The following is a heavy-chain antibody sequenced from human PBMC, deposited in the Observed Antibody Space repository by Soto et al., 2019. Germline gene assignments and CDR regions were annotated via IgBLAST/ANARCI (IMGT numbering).Heavy chain of an antibody. CDR2: IYHSGST. J-gene: IGHJ4*02. Sequence: SVTLALTCTVFGGSISSGDCYWSWVLQPPGKGLEWIVYIYHSGSTYYNPSLKSRFRMSVDTDRNSFSLRLDSVTAADTAVYYCASNFDIAATGTAFDSWGRGVLVTVSS. V-gene: IGHV4-30-4*01. D-gene: IGHD6-13*01. CDR1: GGSISSGDCY. CDR3: ASNFDIAATGTAFDS.